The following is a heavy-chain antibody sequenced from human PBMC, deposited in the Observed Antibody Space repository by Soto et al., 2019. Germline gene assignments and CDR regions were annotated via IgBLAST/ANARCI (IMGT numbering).Heavy chain of an antibody. Sequence: GGSMRVSSTASGSNFSNYAMNWVRQKTGKGLEWVSGISGSGGSTHYADSVKGRFTISRDNSKNTVYLQMNSLRAEDTAVYYCAKERGLYCSGGSCEKYYFDYWGQGTPVTVSS. D-gene: IGHD2-15*01. J-gene: IGHJ4*02. CDR2: ISGSGGST. V-gene: IGHV3-23*01. CDR3: AKERGLYCSGGSCEKYYFDY. CDR1: GSNFSNYA.